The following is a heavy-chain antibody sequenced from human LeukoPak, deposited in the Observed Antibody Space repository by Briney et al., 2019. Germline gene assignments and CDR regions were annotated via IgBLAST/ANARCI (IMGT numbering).Heavy chain of an antibody. V-gene: IGHV4-4*09. CDR1: GVSISSYY. D-gene: IGHD5-18*01. CDR2: IYTSGST. CDR3: ARGYSYGYGGNNWFDP. Sequence: SETLSLTCTVSGVSISSYYWSWIRQPPGKGLEWIGYIYTSGSTNYNPSLKSRVTISVDTSKNQFSLKLSSVTAADTAVYYCARGYSYGYGGNNWFDPWGQGTLVTVSS. J-gene: IGHJ5*02.